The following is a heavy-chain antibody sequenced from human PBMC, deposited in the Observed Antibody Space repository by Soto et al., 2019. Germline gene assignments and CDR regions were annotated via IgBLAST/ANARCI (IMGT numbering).Heavy chain of an antibody. CDR3: ARDRGSGWYLTYYYYGMDV. Sequence: ASVKVSCKASGYTFSGYYMHWVRQAPGQGLEWMGWINPNSGGTNYAQKFQGRVTMTRDTSISTAYMELSRLRSDDTAVYYCARDRGSGWYLTYYYYGMDVWGRGTTVTVSS. CDR2: INPNSGGT. J-gene: IGHJ6*02. V-gene: IGHV1-2*02. CDR1: GYTFSGYY. D-gene: IGHD6-19*01.